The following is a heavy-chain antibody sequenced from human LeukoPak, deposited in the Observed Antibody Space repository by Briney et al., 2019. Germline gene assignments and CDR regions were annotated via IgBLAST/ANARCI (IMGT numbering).Heavy chain of an antibody. D-gene: IGHD3-22*01. J-gene: IGHJ4*02. CDR2: ISGSGGST. Sequence: GGSLRLTCAASGFTFSSYAMSWVRQPPGKGLEWVSAISGSGGSTYYADSAKGRFTISRDNSKNTLYLQMNSLRAEDTAVYYCAKRDLNYYDSSGYYYYWGQGTLVTVSS. V-gene: IGHV3-23*01. CDR1: GFTFSSYA. CDR3: AKRDLNYYDSSGYYYY.